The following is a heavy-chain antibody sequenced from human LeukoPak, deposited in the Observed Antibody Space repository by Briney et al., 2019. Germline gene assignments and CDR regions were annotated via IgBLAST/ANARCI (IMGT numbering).Heavy chain of an antibody. J-gene: IGHJ6*02. CDR1: GGSISSYY. D-gene: IGHD6-13*01. CDR3: ARQRTPAGKLGYYYYGMDV. V-gene: IGHV4-59*08. Sequence: PSETLSLTCTVSGGSISSYYWSWLRQPPGKGLEWIGYIYYSGSTNYNPSPKSRVTISVDTSKNQFSLKLSSVTAADTAVYYCARQRTPAGKLGYYYYGMDVWGQGTTVTVSS. CDR2: IYYSGST.